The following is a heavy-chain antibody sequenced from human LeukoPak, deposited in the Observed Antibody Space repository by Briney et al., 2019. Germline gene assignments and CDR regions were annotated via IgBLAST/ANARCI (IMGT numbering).Heavy chain of an antibody. J-gene: IGHJ4*02. CDR2: ISGSGGST. CDR1: GFTFSSYA. CDR3: AKVGQRAAAAHGIDY. Sequence: PGGSLRLSCAASGFTFSSYAMSWVRQAPGKGLEWVSAISGSGGSTYYADSVKGRFTISRDNSKNTLYLQMNGLRAEDTAVYYCAKVGQRAAAAHGIDYWGQGTLVTVSS. D-gene: IGHD6-13*01. V-gene: IGHV3-23*01.